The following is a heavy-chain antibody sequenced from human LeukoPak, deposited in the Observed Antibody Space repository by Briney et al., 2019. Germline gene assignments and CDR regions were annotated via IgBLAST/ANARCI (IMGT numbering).Heavy chain of an antibody. J-gene: IGHJ3*02. CDR1: GGSISSGDYY. D-gene: IGHD3-16*01. CDR2: IYYSGSI. Sequence: PSETLSLTCTVSGGSISSGDYYWSWIRQPPGKGLEWIGYIYYSGSIYYNPSLKSRVTISVDTSKDQFSLKLSSVTAADTAVYYCARGPDSTTGEAFDIWGQGTMVTVSS. V-gene: IGHV4-30-4*01. CDR3: ARGPDSTTGEAFDI.